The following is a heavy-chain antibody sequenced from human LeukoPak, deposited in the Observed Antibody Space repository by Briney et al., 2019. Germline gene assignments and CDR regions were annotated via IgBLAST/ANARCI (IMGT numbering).Heavy chain of an antibody. CDR1: GLIFSSYW. CDR2: ITSDGSST. V-gene: IGHV3-74*01. J-gene: IGHJ6*03. Sequence: GGSLTLSCAASGLIFSSYWALWVRQARGKGLVWVLPITSDGSSTTYGDSVKGRFTIYRDNAKNTLYLQMNSLRAEDTAVYYCARVGGDYYMDVWGKGTTVTVSS. CDR3: ARVGGDYYMDV. D-gene: IGHD2-21*01.